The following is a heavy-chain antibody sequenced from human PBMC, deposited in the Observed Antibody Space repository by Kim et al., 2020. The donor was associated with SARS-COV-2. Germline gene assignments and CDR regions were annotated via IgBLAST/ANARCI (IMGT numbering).Heavy chain of an antibody. J-gene: IGHJ4*01. CDR2: IYYSGST. V-gene: IGHV4-30-4*01. CDR3: ARDHDGRFDY. Sequence: SETLSLTCTVSGGSISSGDYYWSWIRQPPGKGLEWIGYIYYSGSTYYNPSLKSRVTISVDTSKNQFSLKLSSVTAADTAVYYCARDHDGRFDYWGQEPWSPSPQ. D-gene: IGHD1-1*01. CDR1: GGSISSGDYY.